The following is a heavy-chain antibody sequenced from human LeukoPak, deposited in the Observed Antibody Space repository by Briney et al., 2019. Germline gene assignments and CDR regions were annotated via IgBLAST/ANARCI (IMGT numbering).Heavy chain of an antibody. CDR1: GFTFGDYA. Sequence: GGSLRLSCTASGFTFGDYAMSWFRQAPGKGLEWVVFIRSKAYGGTTEYAASVKGRFTISRDASKSIAYLQMNSLKTEDTAVYYCTRSRLLRYWYFDLWGRGTLVTVSS. V-gene: IGHV3-49*03. J-gene: IGHJ2*01. CDR3: TRSRLLRYWYFDL. D-gene: IGHD2-21*02. CDR2: IRSKAYGGTT.